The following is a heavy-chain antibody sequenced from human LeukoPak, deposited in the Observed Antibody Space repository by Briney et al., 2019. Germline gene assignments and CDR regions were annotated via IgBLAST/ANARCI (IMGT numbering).Heavy chain of an antibody. Sequence: GGSLRLSCAASGFTFSSYAMTWVRQAPGKGLEWVSGISKSGNNTYYADSVAGRLTISRDNSKNTLYLQMNSPRADDTAVYYRAAAVTTGRAEHYWGQGTLVTVSS. V-gene: IGHV3-23*05. CDR1: GFTFSSYA. D-gene: IGHD4-17*01. CDR3: AAAVTTGRAEHY. CDR2: ISKSGNNT. J-gene: IGHJ4*02.